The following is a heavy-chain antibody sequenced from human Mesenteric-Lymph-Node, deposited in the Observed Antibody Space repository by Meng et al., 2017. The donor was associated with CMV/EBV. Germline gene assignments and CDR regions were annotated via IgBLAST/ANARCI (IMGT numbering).Heavy chain of an antibody. CDR1: GGTFSSYA. CDR3: ARGRSGGRPPFDY. V-gene: IGHV1-69*05. D-gene: IGHD2-15*01. CDR2: IIPIFGTA. Sequence: SVKVSCKASGGTFSSYAISWVRQAPGQGLEWMGGIIPIFGTANYAQKLQGRVTMTTDTSTSTAYMELRSLRSDDTAVYYCARGRSGGRPPFDYWGQGTLVTVSS. J-gene: IGHJ4*02.